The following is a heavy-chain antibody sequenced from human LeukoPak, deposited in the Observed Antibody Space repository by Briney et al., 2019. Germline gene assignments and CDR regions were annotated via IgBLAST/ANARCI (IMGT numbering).Heavy chain of an antibody. V-gene: IGHV4-61*01. CDR3: ARDLASYYDSSGYFDAFDI. CDR1: GGSVSSGIHY. Sequence: PSETLSLTCTVSGGSVSSGIHYWNWIRQPPGKGLEWMGYVYDNGNFNYNPSLESRVTMSLDTSKNQFSLRLSSVTAADTAVYYCARDLASYYDSSGYFDAFDIWGQGTMVTVSS. CDR2: VYDNGNF. J-gene: IGHJ3*02. D-gene: IGHD3-22*01.